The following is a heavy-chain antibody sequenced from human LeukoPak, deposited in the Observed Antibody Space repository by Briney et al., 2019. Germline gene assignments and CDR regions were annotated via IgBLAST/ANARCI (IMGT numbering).Heavy chain of an antibody. CDR2: ISNTGSYT. D-gene: IGHD3-10*01. CDR1: GFTFSGYS. Sequence: GGSLRLSCAASGFTFSGYSLTWVRQAPGKGLEWVSRISNTGSYTYYLDSVKGRFTVSRDNSKNTLYLQMNSLRPEDTAVYYCAREGFYGSGSSPTFYFDYWGQGTLVTVSS. V-gene: IGHV3-21*06. J-gene: IGHJ4*02. CDR3: AREGFYGSGSSPTFYFDY.